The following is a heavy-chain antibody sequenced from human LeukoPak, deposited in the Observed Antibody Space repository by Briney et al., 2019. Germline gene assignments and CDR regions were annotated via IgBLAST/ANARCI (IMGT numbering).Heavy chain of an antibody. CDR2: INPNSGGT. CDR1: GYTFTGYY. V-gene: IGHV1-2*04. CDR3: ARDSGLYSSGWYDY. D-gene: IGHD6-19*01. J-gene: IGHJ4*02. Sequence: ASVKVSCKASGYTFTGYYMHWVRQAPGQGLEWMGWINPNSGGTNYAQKFQGWVTMTRDTSISTAYMELSRLRSDDTAVYYRARDSGLYSSGWYDYWGQGTLVTVSS.